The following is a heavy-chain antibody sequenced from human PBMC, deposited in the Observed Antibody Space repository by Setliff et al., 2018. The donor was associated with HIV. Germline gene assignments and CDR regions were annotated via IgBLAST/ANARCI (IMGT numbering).Heavy chain of an antibody. J-gene: IGHJ5*02. V-gene: IGHV1-69*13. D-gene: IGHD7-27*01. CDR1: GYTFVSYD. CDR3: ARSRLGSWFDP. Sequence: ASVKVSCKASGYTFVSYDISWVRQAPGQGPEWMGGIIPIFGKANYAQKLQGRVTITADESTTTAYMELSSLRSEDTAVYYCARSRLGSWFDPWGQGTLVTVSS. CDR2: IIPIFGKA.